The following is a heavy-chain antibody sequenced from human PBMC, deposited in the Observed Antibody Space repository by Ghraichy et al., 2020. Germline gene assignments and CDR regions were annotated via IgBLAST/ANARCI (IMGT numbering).Heavy chain of an antibody. CDR3: TKAMGASAPLSRYSDD. V-gene: IGHV3-30-3*01. CDR2: IGYDGSEK. J-gene: IGHJ4*02. Sequence: GGSLRLSCAASGFAFRSFAMHWVRQAPGKGLEWVALIGYDGSEKYYAESVKGRFTVSRDNSKDTLYLQMNSLRPEDTAVYFCTKAMGASAPLSRYSDDWGQGTLVTVSS. D-gene: IGHD1-26*01. CDR1: GFAFRSFA.